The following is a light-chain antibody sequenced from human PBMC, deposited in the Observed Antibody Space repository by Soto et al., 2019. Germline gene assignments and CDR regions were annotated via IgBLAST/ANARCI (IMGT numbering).Light chain of an antibody. CDR1: QSFSTW. CDR3: QQYYSYPLL. CDR2: DVP. J-gene: IGKJ4*01. V-gene: IGKV1-5*01. Sequence: DIQMTQSPSTLSASVGDRVTITCRASQSFSTWLAWYQQKPWRAPTLLIYDVPSLESGVPSRFSGSGSGTEFTLTIRSLQADDFATYYCQQYYSYPLLFGEANTVEIK.